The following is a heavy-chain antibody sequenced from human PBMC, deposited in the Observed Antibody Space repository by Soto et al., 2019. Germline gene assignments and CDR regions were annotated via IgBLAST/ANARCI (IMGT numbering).Heavy chain of an antibody. D-gene: IGHD1-26*01. Sequence: SETLSLTCTVSGGSISNYYWSWIRQPPGKGLEWIGYIYYSVGTNYNPSLKSRVTISVDTSNNHFSLKLRSVTAADTALYYCASYSGTYPYYFDYWGQGTLVTVSS. CDR3: ASYSGTYPYYFDY. V-gene: IGHV4-59*01. J-gene: IGHJ4*02. CDR2: IYYSVGT. CDR1: GGSISNYY.